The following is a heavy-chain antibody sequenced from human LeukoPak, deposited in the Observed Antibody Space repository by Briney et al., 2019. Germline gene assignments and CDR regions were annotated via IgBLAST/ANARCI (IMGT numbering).Heavy chain of an antibody. V-gene: IGHV3-72*01. J-gene: IGHJ4*02. Sequence: GGSLRLSCAAFGFTFSDHAMDWVRQAPGEGLEWVARCRGKTNSYSTEYAASVNGRFTISRDNSQNSLSLQMNSLRVDDTAVYYCARIYCGGGHCYYDYWGQGTLVTVSS. D-gene: IGHD2-21*01. CDR2: CRGKTNSYST. CDR1: GFTFSDHA. CDR3: ARIYCGGGHCYYDY.